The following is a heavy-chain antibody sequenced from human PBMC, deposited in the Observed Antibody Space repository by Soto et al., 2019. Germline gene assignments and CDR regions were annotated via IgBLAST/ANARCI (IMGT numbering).Heavy chain of an antibody. CDR2: ISTSKGKT. CDR3: ATRAPAFDF. J-gene: IGHJ4*02. CDR1: GYTFSTYG. Sequence: QVQLVQSGPEVKKPGASVKVSCKTSGYTFSTYGIVWVRQAPGQGLEWMGWISTSKGKTNYAQKFQGRVTMTTDTSTSTAYMELRRLRSDDTAVYYCATRAPAFDFWGQGTLVTVSS. V-gene: IGHV1-18*01.